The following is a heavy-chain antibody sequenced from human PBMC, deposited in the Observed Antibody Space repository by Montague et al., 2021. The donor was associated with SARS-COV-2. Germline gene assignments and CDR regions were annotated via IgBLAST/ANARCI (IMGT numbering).Heavy chain of an antibody. Sequence: SLRLSCAASGFTFSSYSMNWVRQAPGKGLEWVSSISSSSSYIYYADSVKGRFTISRDNAKNSLYLQMNSLRAEDTVVYYCARGSVYNWNGDDDAFDIWGQGTMVTVSS. V-gene: IGHV3-21*01. CDR3: ARGSVYNWNGDDDAFDI. CDR2: ISSSSSYI. CDR1: GFTFSSYS. J-gene: IGHJ3*02. D-gene: IGHD1-1*01.